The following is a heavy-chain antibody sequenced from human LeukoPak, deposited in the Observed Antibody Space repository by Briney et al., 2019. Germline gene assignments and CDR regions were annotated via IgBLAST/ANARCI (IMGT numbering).Heavy chain of an antibody. V-gene: IGHV3-49*04. CDR3: TRDPRITIFGVVPDP. D-gene: IGHD3-3*01. J-gene: IGHJ5*02. CDR2: IRSKAYGGKT. CDR1: GFTFGDYA. Sequence: GGSLRLSCTASGFTFGDYAMSWVRQAPGKGLEWVGFIRSKAYGGKTEYAASVKGRFTISRDDSKSIAYLQMNSLKTEDTAVYYCTRDPRITIFGVVPDPWGQGTLVTGSS.